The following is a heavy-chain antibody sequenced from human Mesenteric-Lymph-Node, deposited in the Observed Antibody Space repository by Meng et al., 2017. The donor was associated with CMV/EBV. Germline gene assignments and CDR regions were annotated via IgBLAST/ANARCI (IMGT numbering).Heavy chain of an antibody. CDR2: IYYSGST. D-gene: IGHD2-2*01. Sequence: SETLSLTCTVSGGSISSGDYYWSWIRQPPGKGLEWIGYIYYSGSTYYNPSLKSRVTISVDTSKNQFSLKLSSVTAADTAVYYCARIPTASGNWFDPWGQGTLVTVSS. J-gene: IGHJ5*02. V-gene: IGHV4-30-4*02. CDR3: ARIPTASGNWFDP. CDR1: GGSISSGDYY.